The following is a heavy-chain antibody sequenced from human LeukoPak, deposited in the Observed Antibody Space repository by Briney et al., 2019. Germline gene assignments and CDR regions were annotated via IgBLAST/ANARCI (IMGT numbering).Heavy chain of an antibody. D-gene: IGHD3-3*01. J-gene: IGHJ5*02. CDR2: IYHSGST. CDR3: AGTLTIFGVVYWFDP. Sequence: PSETLSLTCTVSGGSMSSYYWSWIRQPAGKGLEWIGSIYHSGSTYYNPSLKSRVTISVDTSKNQFSLKLSSVTAADTAVYYCAGTLTIFGVVYWFDPWGQGTLVTVSS. CDR1: GGSMSSYY. V-gene: IGHV4-59*04.